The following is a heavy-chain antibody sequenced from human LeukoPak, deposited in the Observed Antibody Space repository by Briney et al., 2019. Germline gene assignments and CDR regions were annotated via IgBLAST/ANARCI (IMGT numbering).Heavy chain of an antibody. J-gene: IGHJ3*02. Sequence: GGSLRLSCAASGFTVSSDYMSWVRQPPGKGLEWVSVIYSGGSTNYADSVKGRFTISRDNSKNTLHLQMNSLRVEDTAVYYCARGQSHYEAFDIWGRGTMVTVSS. CDR2: IYSGGST. CDR3: ARGQSHYEAFDI. CDR1: GFTVSSDY. D-gene: IGHD1-26*01. V-gene: IGHV3-53*03.